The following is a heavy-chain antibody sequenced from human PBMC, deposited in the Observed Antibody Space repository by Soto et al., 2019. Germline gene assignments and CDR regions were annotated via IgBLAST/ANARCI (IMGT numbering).Heavy chain of an antibody. V-gene: IGHV1-69*06. Sequence: ASVKVSCKASGGTFSSYAISWVRQAPGQGLEWMGGIIPIFGTANYAQKFQGRVTITADKSTSTAYMELSSLRSEDTAVYYCARDRITIFGVVIPKGYYGMDVWGQGTPVTVSS. CDR3: ARDRITIFGVVIPKGYYGMDV. J-gene: IGHJ6*02. CDR2: IIPIFGTA. D-gene: IGHD3-3*01. CDR1: GGTFSSYA.